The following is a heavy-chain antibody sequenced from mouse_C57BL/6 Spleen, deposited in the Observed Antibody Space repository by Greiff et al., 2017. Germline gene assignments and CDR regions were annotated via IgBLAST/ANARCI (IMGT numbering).Heavy chain of an antibody. J-gene: IGHJ1*03. Sequence: EVQLVESEGGLVQPGSSMKLSCTASGFTFSDYYMACVRQVPEKGLQWVANIIYDGSSTYYLDSLKSRFIISSDNAKNILYLQMSSLKSEDTATXYGARGNYYGSSYNWYFDVWGTGTTVTVSS. CDR3: ARGNYYGSSYNWYFDV. V-gene: IGHV5-16*01. CDR2: IIYDGSST. D-gene: IGHD1-1*01. CDR1: GFTFSDYY.